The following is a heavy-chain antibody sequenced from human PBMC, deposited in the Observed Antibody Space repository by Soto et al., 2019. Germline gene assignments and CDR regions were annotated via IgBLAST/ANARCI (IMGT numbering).Heavy chain of an antibody. V-gene: IGHV3-30-3*01. CDR2: LTYDGSNQ. Sequence: QVQLVESGGGVVQPGRSLRLSCAASGFIFSSYTMHWVRQAPGKGLEWVGGLTYDGSNQYYADSVKGRFTISRDNSRNMLFLQMNSLRPDDTAVYYCARAPSGSYPEFDYWGQGTLVTVSS. CDR3: ARAPSGSYPEFDY. D-gene: IGHD1-26*01. J-gene: IGHJ4*02. CDR1: GFIFSSYT.